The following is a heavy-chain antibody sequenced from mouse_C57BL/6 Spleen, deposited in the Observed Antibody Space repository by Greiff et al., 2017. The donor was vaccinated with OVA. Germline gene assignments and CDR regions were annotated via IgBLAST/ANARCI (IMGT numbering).Heavy chain of an antibody. CDR1: GYTFTSYW. CDR2: IDPSDSYT. D-gene: IGHD1-1*01. CDR3: AAGSYGSSLDY. Sequence: QVQLQQPGAELVMPGASVKLSCKASGYTFTSYWMHWVKQRPGQGLEWIGEIDPSDSYTNYNQKFKGKSTLTVDKSSSTAYMQLSSLTSEDSAVYYCAAGSYGSSLDYWGQGTTLTVSS. J-gene: IGHJ2*01. V-gene: IGHV1-69*01.